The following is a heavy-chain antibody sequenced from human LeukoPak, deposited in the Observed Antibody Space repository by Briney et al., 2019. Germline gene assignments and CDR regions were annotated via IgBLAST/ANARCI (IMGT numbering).Heavy chain of an antibody. CDR3: ALYCSSTSCSSAPGAYYYYYMDV. J-gene: IGHJ6*03. Sequence: GESLKISCKGSGYSFTSYWIGWVRQMPGKGLEWMGIIYPGDSDTRYRPSFQGQVTISADKSISTAYLQWSSLKASDTAMYYCALYCSSTSCSSAPGAYYYYYMDVWGKGTTVTVSS. CDR2: IYPGDSDT. D-gene: IGHD2-2*01. V-gene: IGHV5-51*01. CDR1: GYSFTSYW.